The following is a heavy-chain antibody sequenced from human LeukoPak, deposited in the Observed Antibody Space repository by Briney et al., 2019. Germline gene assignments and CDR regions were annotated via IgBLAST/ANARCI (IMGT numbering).Heavy chain of an antibody. D-gene: IGHD3-22*01. J-gene: IGHJ4*02. V-gene: IGHV1-69*13. Sequence: RASVKVSCKASGGTFSSYAISWVRQAPEQGLEWMGGIIPIFGTANYAQKFQGRVTITADESTSTAYMELSSLRSEDTAVYYCARDHAPYYYDSSGPRLFDYWGQGTLVTVSS. CDR2: IIPIFGTA. CDR1: GGTFSSYA. CDR3: ARDHAPYYYDSSGPRLFDY.